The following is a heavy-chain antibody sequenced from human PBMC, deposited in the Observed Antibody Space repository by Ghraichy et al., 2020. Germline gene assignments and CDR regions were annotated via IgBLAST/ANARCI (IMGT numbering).Heavy chain of an antibody. J-gene: IGHJ2*01. D-gene: IGHD5-12*01. CDR1: GASISAYY. CDR3: ARQPGYSGNYWYFDL. CDR2: VYYSS. V-gene: IGHV4-39*01. Sequence: SETLSLTCTVSGASISAYYWGWVRQPPGKGLEWIGSVYYSSYYNRSLQSRVSISVDSSKNQLSLTLTSVTAADTATYYCARQPGYSGNYWYFDLWGRGTMVTVSA.